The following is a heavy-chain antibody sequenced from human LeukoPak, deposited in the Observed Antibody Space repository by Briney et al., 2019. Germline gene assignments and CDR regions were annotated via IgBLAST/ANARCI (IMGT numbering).Heavy chain of an antibody. CDR2: IYYSGST. Sequence: SETLSLTCTVSGGSISSSSYYWGWIRQPPGKGLEWIGSIYYSGSTYYNPSLKSRVTISVDTSKNQFSLKLSSVTAADTAVYYCARYSSSFGAVAGQFDYWGQGTLVTVSS. D-gene: IGHD6-19*01. J-gene: IGHJ4*02. CDR3: ARYSSSFGAVAGQFDY. V-gene: IGHV4-39*07. CDR1: GGSISSSSYY.